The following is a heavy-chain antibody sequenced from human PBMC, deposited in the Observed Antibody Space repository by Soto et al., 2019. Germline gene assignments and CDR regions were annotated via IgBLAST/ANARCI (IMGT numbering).Heavy chain of an antibody. Sequence: QVQLVESGGGVVQPGRSLRLSCAASGFTFTSYGIHWVRQAPGKGLEWVAVISYDGSEIYYADSVKGRCTLSRDNSKNALYLQMNSRRAEDTAVYYCARGSSRTGTICNGMHYCYYYYAMDVWGQGTTVTVPS. J-gene: IGHJ6*02. V-gene: IGHV3-30*03. CDR1: GFTFTSYG. CDR3: ARGSSRTGTICNGMHYCYYYYAMDV. D-gene: IGHD1-1*01. CDR2: ISYDGSEI.